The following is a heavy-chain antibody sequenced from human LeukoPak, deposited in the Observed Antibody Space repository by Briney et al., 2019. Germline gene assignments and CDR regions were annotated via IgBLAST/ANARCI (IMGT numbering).Heavy chain of an antibody. CDR3: ARDGVAARPIDY. CDR2: IYYSGST. V-gene: IGHV4-59*11. D-gene: IGHD6-6*01. CDR1: GGSISSHY. Sequence: SETLSLTCTVSGGSISSHYWSWIRQPPGKGLEWIGYIYYSGSTNYNPSLKSRVTISVDTSKNQFSLKLSSVTAADTAVYYCARDGVAARPIDYWGQGTLVTVSS. J-gene: IGHJ4*02.